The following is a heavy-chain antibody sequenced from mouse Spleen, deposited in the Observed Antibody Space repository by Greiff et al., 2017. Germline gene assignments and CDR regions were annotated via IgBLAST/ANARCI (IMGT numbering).Heavy chain of an antibody. Sequence: VQLQQSGPELVKPGASVKISCKPSGYSFTDYNMNWVKQSNGKSLEWIGVINPTYGTTSYNQKFRGKATMTVDQSSSTAYMQLNSLTSEDSAVYYCVSWEYYGSSDAMDYWGQGTSVTVSS. V-gene: IGHV1-39*01. CDR3: VSWEYYGSSDAMDY. D-gene: IGHD1-1*01. J-gene: IGHJ4*01. CDR1: GYSFTDYN. CDR2: INPTYGTT.